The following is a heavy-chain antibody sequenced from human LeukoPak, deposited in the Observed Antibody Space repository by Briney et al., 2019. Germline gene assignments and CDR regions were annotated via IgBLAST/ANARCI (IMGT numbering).Heavy chain of an antibody. CDR3: ARLWIPYFDY. J-gene: IGHJ4*02. CDR2: IYYSGST. Sequence: KTSETLSLTCTVSGGSISSSSYYWGWIRQPPGKGLEWIGSIYYSGSTYYNPSLKGRVTISVDTSKNQFSLKLSSVTAADTAVYYCARLWIPYFDYWGQGTLVTVSS. D-gene: IGHD5-12*01. CDR1: GGSISSSSYY. V-gene: IGHV4-39*01.